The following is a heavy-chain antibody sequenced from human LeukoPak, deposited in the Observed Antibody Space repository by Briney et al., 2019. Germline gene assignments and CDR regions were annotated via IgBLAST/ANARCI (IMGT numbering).Heavy chain of an antibody. Sequence: ASVKVSCKASGYTFTGYYMHWVRQAPGQGLEWMGWINPNSGGTNYAQKFQGWVTMTRDTSISTAYMELSRLRSDDTAVYYCALVVPAASRWSDWGQGTLVTVSS. CDR1: GYTFTGYY. D-gene: IGHD2-2*01. CDR3: ALVVPAASRWSD. J-gene: IGHJ4*02. CDR2: INPNSGGT. V-gene: IGHV1-2*04.